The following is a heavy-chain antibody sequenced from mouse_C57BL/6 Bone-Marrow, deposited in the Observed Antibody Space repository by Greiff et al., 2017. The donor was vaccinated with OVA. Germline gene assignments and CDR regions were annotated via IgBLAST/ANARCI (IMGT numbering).Heavy chain of an antibody. CDR1: GFTFSSYA. CDR3: AGGMDYYAKDY. CDR2: ISDGGSYT. Sequence: DVKLVESGGGLVKPGGSLKLSCAASGFTFSSYAMSWVRQTPEKRLEWVATISDGGSYTYYPDNVKGRFTISRDNAKNTPYLQLSHLKSEDTAVYYCAGGMDYYAKDYWGQGTSVTVSS. V-gene: IGHV5-4*03. J-gene: IGHJ4*01. D-gene: IGHD6-1*01.